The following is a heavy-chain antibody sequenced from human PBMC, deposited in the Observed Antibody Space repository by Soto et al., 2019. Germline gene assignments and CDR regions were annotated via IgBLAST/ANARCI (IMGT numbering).Heavy chain of an antibody. V-gene: IGHV4-39*01. CDR1: GGSISSSSYY. D-gene: IGHD2-2*01. CDR2: IYYSGST. CDR3: ARRVPAASANWFDP. Sequence: QLQLQESGPGLVKPSETLSLTCTVSGGSISSSSYYWGWIRQPPGKGLEWIGSIYYSGSTYYNPSLKSRVTISVDTYKNQFSLKLSSVTAADTAVYYCARRVPAASANWFDPWGQGTLVTVSS. J-gene: IGHJ5*02.